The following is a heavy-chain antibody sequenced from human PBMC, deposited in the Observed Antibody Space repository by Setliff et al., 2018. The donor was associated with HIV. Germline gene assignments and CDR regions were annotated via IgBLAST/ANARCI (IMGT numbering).Heavy chain of an antibody. CDR3: GRTIPPDI. CDR1: GFTFSSYA. V-gene: IGHV3-7*01. J-gene: IGHJ3*02. D-gene: IGHD2-2*02. Sequence: GGSLRLSCAVSGFTFSSYAMSWVRQAPGKGLQWVANIKPDGSEKYYVDSVKGRFTISRDNAKNSLYLQMNSLRDDDTSMYYCGRTIPPDIWGQGTKVTVSS. CDR2: IKPDGSEK.